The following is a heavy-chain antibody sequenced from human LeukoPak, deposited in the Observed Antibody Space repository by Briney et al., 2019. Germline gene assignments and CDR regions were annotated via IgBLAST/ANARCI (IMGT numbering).Heavy chain of an antibody. CDR3: VRAMDV. V-gene: IGHV3-7*03. CDR1: GFTFSTYW. Sequence: PGGSLRLSCAASGFTFSTYWMTWVRQAPGKGLEWVANRKQDESEKYYVDSVKGRFTISRDNAKSSLFLQMNSLRVEDTAVYYCVRAMDVWGQGTTVTVSS. J-gene: IGHJ6*02. CDR2: RKQDESEK.